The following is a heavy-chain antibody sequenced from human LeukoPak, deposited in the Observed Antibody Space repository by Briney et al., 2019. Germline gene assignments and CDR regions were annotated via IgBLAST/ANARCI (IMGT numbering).Heavy chain of an antibody. CDR3: ARQLGYLYYDFWSGYPDDAFDI. D-gene: IGHD3-3*01. CDR1: GGSISSYY. V-gene: IGHV4-59*05. CDR2: IYRSGSA. Sequence: SETLSLTCTVSGGSISSYYWSWIRQPPGKGLEWIGSIYRSGSAYYNPSLKRRVTISVDTSKNQFSLKLSSVTAADTAVYYCARQLGYLYYDFWSGYPDDAFDIWGQGTMVTVSS. J-gene: IGHJ3*02.